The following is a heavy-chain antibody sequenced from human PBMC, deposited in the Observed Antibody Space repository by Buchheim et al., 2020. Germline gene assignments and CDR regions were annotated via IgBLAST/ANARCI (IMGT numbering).Heavy chain of an antibody. CDR3: ARPTRAYYYGMDV. J-gene: IGHJ6*02. CDR2: IIPILGIA. Sequence: QVQLVQSGAEVKKPGSAVKVSCKASVGTFSSYTISWVRQAPGQGLEWMGRIIPILGIANYAQKFQGRVTLTADKSTSTASRELSSLRSEETAVYYCARPTRAYYYGMDVWGQGTT. V-gene: IGHV1-69*02. CDR1: VGTFSSYT.